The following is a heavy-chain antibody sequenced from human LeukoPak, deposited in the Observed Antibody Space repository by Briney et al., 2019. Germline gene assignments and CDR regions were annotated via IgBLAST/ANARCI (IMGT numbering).Heavy chain of an antibody. CDR1: GFTFSSYG. D-gene: IGHD3-22*01. J-gene: IGHJ4*02. CDR3: ARGVDYYDSSGTIDY. CDR2: VWFDGSKK. Sequence: GRSLRLSCAASGFTFSSYGMHWVRQAPGKGLEWVAVVWFDGSKKYSADSVKGRIPISRDDSKNTLYLQMNSLRAEDTAVYYCARGVDYYDSSGTIDYWGQGTLVTVSS. V-gene: IGHV3-33*01.